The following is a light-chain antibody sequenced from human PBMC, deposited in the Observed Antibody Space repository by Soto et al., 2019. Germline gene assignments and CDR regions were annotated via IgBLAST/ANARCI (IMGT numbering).Light chain of an antibody. J-gene: IGLJ1*01. CDR3: SSYTSSSTLYV. Sequence: QSALTQPASVSGSPGQSITISCTGTSSDVGGYNYVSWYQQHPGKAPKLMIYDVSNRPSGVSNRFSGSKSGNTASLTISGLQAEDEADDYCSSYTSSSTLYVVRTGTKVTV. V-gene: IGLV2-14*01. CDR2: DVS. CDR1: SSDVGGYNY.